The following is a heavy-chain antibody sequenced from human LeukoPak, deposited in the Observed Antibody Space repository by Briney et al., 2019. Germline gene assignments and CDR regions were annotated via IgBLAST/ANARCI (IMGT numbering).Heavy chain of an antibody. CDR2: IWYDGSNK. CDR1: GFTFSSYG. Sequence: GGSLRLSCAASGFTFSSYGMHWVRQAPGKGLEWVAVIWYDGSNKYYADSVKGRFTISRDNSKNTLYLQMDSLRAEDTAMYYCAATKGDILTGYYDYWGQGTLVTVSS. CDR3: AATKGDILTGYYDY. V-gene: IGHV3-33*01. J-gene: IGHJ4*02. D-gene: IGHD3-9*01.